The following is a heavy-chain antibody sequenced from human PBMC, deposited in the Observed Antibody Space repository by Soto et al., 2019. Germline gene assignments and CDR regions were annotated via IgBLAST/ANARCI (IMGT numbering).Heavy chain of an antibody. CDR1: GFTFSSYA. Sequence: QVQLVESGGGVVQPGRSLRLSCAASGFTFSSYAMHWVRQAPGKGLEWVAVISYDGSNKYYADSVKGRFTISRDNSKNTLYLQMNSLRAEDTAVYYCARGEHYYGSGRRYWGQGTLVTVSS. J-gene: IGHJ4*02. V-gene: IGHV3-30-3*01. CDR2: ISYDGSNK. D-gene: IGHD3-10*01. CDR3: ARGEHYYGSGRRY.